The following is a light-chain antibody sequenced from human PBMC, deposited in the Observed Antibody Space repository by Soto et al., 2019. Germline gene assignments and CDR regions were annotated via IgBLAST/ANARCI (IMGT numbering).Light chain of an antibody. CDR3: QQHSNWPLSYT. V-gene: IGKV3-11*01. J-gene: IGKJ2*01. CDR1: QSVSSY. Sequence: EIVLTQSPATLSLSPGERATLSCRASQSVSSYLAWYQQKPGQAPRLLIYDASNWATGIPARFSGSGSGTDFPLTISSLEPEDFAVYYCQQHSNWPLSYTFGQGTKLEIK. CDR2: DAS.